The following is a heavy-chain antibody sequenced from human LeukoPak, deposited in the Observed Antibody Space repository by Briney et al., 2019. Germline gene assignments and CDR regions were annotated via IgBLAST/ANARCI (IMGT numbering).Heavy chain of an antibody. Sequence: GGSLRLSCAASGFTFSDYYMSWIRQAPGKGLEWVSYISSSGSTIYYADSVKGRFTISRDNAKNSLYLQMNSLRAEDAAVYYCARGVSRQLQYYFDYWGQGTLVTVSS. D-gene: IGHD6-13*01. CDR1: GFTFSDYY. CDR3: ARGVSRQLQYYFDY. J-gene: IGHJ4*02. CDR2: ISSSGSTI. V-gene: IGHV3-11*04.